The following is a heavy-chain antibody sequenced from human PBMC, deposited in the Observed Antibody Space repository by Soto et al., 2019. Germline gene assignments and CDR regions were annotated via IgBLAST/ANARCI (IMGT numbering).Heavy chain of an antibody. J-gene: IGHJ4*02. D-gene: IGHD6-19*01. CDR3: ARVKGGGDTRRRYSSGWLDY. CDR2: IYHSGST. V-gene: IGHV4-30-2*01. CDR1: GGSISSGGYS. Sequence: SETLSLTCAVSGGSISSGGYSWSWIRQPPGKSLEWIGYIYHSGSTYYNPSLKSRVTISVDRSKNQFSLKLSSVTAADTAVYYCARVKGGGDTRRRYSSGWLDYWGQGTLVTVSS.